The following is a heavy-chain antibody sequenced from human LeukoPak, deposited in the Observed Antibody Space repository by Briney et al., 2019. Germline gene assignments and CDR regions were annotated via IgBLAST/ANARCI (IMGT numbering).Heavy chain of an antibody. CDR1: GFTFSSYG. V-gene: IGHV3-30*03. Sequence: GGSLRLSCAASGFTFSSYGMHWVRQAPGKGLEWVAVITCDGSNKYYADSVKGRFTISRDNSKNTLYLQMNSLRAEDTAVYYCARGPRGHHNTGGKGPLVTVPS. CDR2: ITCDGSNK. D-gene: IGHD1-14*01. CDR3: ARGPRGHHNT. J-gene: IGHJ4*02.